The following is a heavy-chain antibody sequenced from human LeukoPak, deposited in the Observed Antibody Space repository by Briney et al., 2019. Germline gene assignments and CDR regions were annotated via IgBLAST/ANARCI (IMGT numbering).Heavy chain of an antibody. D-gene: IGHD3-22*01. CDR3: ASEGYYDSSGYHDLPSYYYYGMDV. CDR2: IYYSGST. CDR1: GGSISSSSYY. Sequence: SKTLSLTCTVSGGSISSSSYYWGWIRQPPGKGLEWIGSIYYSGSTYYNPSLKSRVTISVDTSKNQFSLKLSSVTAADTAVYYCASEGYYDSSGYHDLPSYYYYGMDVWGQGTTVTVSS. J-gene: IGHJ6*02. V-gene: IGHV4-39*01.